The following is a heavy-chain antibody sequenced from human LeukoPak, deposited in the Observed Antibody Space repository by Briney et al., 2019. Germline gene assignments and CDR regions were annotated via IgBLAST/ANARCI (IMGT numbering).Heavy chain of an antibody. CDR1: GYTLTELS. D-gene: IGHD6-19*01. J-gene: IGHJ4*02. CDR2: FDPEDGET. V-gene: IGHV1-24*01. CDR3: AKDVSGWSYFDY. Sequence: GASVKVSCKVSGYTLTELSMHWVRQAPGKGLEWMGGFDPEDGETIYAQKFQGRVTMTEDTSTDTAYMELSSLRTEDTAVYYCAKDVSGWSYFDYWGQGALVTVSS.